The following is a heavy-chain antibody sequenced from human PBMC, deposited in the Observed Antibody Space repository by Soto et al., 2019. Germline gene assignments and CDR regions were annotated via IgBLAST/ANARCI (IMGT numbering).Heavy chain of an antibody. CDR3: GTWRGSSWFDY. CDR1: GFTFSSYS. D-gene: IGHD2-2*01. J-gene: IGHJ4*02. CDR2: IFSSDSSA. Sequence: LGESLKISCKASGFTFSSYSLGWVRHMPGKGLQWMGNIFSSDSSAKYSPSFVGQVTISVDRSINTAYLQWSSPKASDTAIYYCGTWRGSSWFDYWGPGTLVTVPQ. V-gene: IGHV5-51*01.